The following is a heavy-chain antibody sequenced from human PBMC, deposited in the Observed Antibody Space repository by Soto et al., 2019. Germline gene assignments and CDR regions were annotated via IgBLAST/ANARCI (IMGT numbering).Heavy chain of an antibody. J-gene: IGHJ6*02. V-gene: IGHV4-34*01. D-gene: IGHD2-2*01. CDR3: ARDDIVVVPAAIVYYGMDV. CDR1: GGSFSGYY. CDR2: INHSGST. Sequence: SETLSLTCAVYGGSFSGYYWSWIRQPPGKGLEWIGEINHSGSTNYNPSLKSRVTISVDTSKNQFSLKLSSVTAADSAVYYCARDDIVVVPAAIVYYGMDVWGQGTTVTVS.